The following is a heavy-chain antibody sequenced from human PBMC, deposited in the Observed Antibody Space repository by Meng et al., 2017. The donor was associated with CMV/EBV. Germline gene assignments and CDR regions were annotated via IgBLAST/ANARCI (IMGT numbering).Heavy chain of an antibody. J-gene: IGHJ5*02. CDR2: IKQDGSEK. V-gene: IGHV3-7*03. CDR1: GFTCSRYW. CDR3: ARDPPKWEHH. Sequence: LSCAASGFTCSRYWMSWVRQAPGKGLEWVANIKQDGSEKYYVDSVKGRFTISRDNAKNSLYLQMNSLRAEDTAVYYCARDPPKWEHHWGQGTLVTVSS. D-gene: IGHD1-26*01.